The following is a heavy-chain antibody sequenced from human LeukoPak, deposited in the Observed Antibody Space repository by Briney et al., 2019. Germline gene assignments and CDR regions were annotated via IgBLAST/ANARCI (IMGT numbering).Heavy chain of an antibody. CDR2: INPSSGGT. J-gene: IGHJ4*02. Sequence: ASVKVSCKASGYTFTGYYMHWVRQAPGQGLEWMGWINPSSGGTNYAQKFQGRVTMTRDTSISTAYKELSRLRSDDTAVYYCARSFDWLTRYYFDYWGQGTLVTVSS. V-gene: IGHV1-2*02. CDR3: ARSFDWLTRYYFDY. D-gene: IGHD3-9*01. CDR1: GYTFTGYY.